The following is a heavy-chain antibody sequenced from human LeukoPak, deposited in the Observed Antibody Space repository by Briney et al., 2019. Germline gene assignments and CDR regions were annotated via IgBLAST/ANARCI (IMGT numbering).Heavy chain of an antibody. CDR3: AKAGTEDGYNIYFDH. J-gene: IGHJ4*02. CDR1: GFTFSGYA. D-gene: IGHD5-24*01. CDR2: ISGSGGGT. V-gene: IGHV3-23*01. Sequence: GGSLRLSCAASGFTFSGYALSWVRQAPGKGLEWVSLISGSGGGTYYADSVKGRFTIFRDNSKNTLYLQMNSLRAEDTAVYYCAKAGTEDGYNIYFDHWGQGTLVTVSS.